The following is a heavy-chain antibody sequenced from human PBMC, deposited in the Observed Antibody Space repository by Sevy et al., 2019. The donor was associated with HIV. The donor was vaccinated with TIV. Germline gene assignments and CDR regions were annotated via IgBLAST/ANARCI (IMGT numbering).Heavy chain of an antibody. D-gene: IGHD2-21*02. CDR2: IRSKAYGGTT. CDR1: GFTFSSYA. Sequence: SLRLSCAASGFTFSSYAMSWVRQAPGKGLEWVGFIRSKAYGGTTEYAASVKGRFTISRDDSKSIAYLQMNSLKTEDTAVYYCTRDLVVTAISTPFDYWGQGTLVTVSS. V-gene: IGHV3-49*04. CDR3: TRDLVVTAISTPFDY. J-gene: IGHJ4*02.